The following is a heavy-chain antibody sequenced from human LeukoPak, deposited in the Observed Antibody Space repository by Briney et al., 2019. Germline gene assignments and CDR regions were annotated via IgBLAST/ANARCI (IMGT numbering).Heavy chain of an antibody. J-gene: IGHJ4*02. V-gene: IGHV3-11*01. CDR3: ARARVEMATITGPPDY. D-gene: IGHD5-12*01. CDR2: ISSSGSTI. Sequence: GGSLRLSCAASGFTFSDYYMSWIRQAPGKGLEWVSYISSSGSTIYYADSVKGRFTISRDSAKNSLYLQMNSLRAEDTAVYYCARARVEMATITGPPDYWGQGTLVTVSS. CDR1: GFTFSDYY.